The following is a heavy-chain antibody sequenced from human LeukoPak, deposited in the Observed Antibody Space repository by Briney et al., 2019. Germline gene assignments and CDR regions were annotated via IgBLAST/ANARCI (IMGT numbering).Heavy chain of an antibody. D-gene: IGHD1-26*01. Sequence: SETLSLTCAVYGGSFSGYYWSWIRQPPGKGLEWIGDINHSGSTNYNPSLKSRVTISVDTCKNQFSLKLSSVTAADTAVYYCARRRRVVGATTCWAFGIWGQGTMVTVSS. CDR3: ARRRRVVGATTCWAFGI. V-gene: IGHV4-34*01. J-gene: IGHJ3*02. CDR2: INHSGST. CDR1: GGSFSGYY.